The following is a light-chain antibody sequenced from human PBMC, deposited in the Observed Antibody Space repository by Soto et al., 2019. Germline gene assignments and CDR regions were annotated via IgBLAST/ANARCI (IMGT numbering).Light chain of an antibody. CDR3: QHYDSSPVA. J-gene: IGKJ4*01. CDR2: GAS. Sequence: PGERATLSCRTSQRISRIHLAWYQQKPGQAPRLLIYGASSRAIGIPDRFSGSGSGTDFTLTTSRLEAEDFALYFCQHYDSSPVAFGGGTKVEIK. CDR1: QRISRIH. V-gene: IGKV3-20*01.